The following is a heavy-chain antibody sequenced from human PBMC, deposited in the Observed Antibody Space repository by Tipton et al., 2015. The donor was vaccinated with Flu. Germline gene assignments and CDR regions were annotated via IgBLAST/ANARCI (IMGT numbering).Heavy chain of an antibody. CDR1: GYSFTSYW. CDR3: VRQPYLGDYGGYFDY. CDR2: IYPGDSDT. Sequence: VQLVQSGAEVKKPGESLKISCKGSGYSFTSYWIGWVRQMPGKGLEWMGIIYPGDSDTRYSPSFQGQVTISADKSISPAYLQWSRLKASDTAMYYCVRQPYLGDYGGYFDYWGQGTLVTVSS. J-gene: IGHJ4*02. V-gene: IGHV5-51*01. D-gene: IGHD4-17*01.